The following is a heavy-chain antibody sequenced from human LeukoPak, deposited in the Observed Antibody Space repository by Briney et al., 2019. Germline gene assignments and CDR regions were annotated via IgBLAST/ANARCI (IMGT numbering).Heavy chain of an antibody. D-gene: IGHD3-16*02. V-gene: IGHV3-21*01. CDR1: GFTLSSYS. CDR3: ARFTFGGVIASMDY. J-gene: IGHJ4*02. Sequence: GGSLRLSCAASGFTLSSYSMNWVRQAPGKGLEWVSFISTSSSYIYYADSVKGRFTISRDNAKNSLYLQMNSLRAEDTAVYYCARFTFGGVIASMDYWGQGTLVTVSS. CDR2: ISTSSSYI.